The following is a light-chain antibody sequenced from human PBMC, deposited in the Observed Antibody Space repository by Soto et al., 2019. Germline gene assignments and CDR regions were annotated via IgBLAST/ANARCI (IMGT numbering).Light chain of an antibody. Sequence: ETVLTQSPGTLSLSPGERATLSCRASQNISNYLIWYQQKPGQAPRLLIYGASSRATGIPDRFSGSGSGTDFTLTISRLEPEDFAVYYCQQYGSSPPVTFGGGTKVDIK. V-gene: IGKV3-20*01. CDR1: QNISNY. CDR2: GAS. CDR3: QQYGSSPPVT. J-gene: IGKJ4*01.